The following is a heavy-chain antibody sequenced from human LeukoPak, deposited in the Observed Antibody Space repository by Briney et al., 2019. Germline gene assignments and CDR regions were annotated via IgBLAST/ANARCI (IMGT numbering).Heavy chain of an antibody. J-gene: IGHJ3*02. Sequence: SETLSLTCTVSGYSISSGYYWGWIRQPPGKGLEWIGSIYHSGSTYYNPSLKSRVTISVDTSKNQFSLKLSSVTAADTAVYYCARDKTGTTPYDAFDIWGLGTMVTVSS. CDR1: GYSISSGYY. V-gene: IGHV4-38-2*02. CDR2: IYHSGST. D-gene: IGHD1-7*01. CDR3: ARDKTGTTPYDAFDI.